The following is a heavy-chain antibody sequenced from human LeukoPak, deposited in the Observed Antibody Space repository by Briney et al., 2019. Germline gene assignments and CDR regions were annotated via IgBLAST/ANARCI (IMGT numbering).Heavy chain of an antibody. J-gene: IGHJ6*03. CDR1: GFTFSDYN. CDR2: ITSSGTYT. V-gene: IGHV3-21*01. D-gene: IGHD1-26*01. Sequence: GGSLRLSCADSGFTFSDYNMNWVRQAPGKAMEWVSSITSSGTYTFYADSVKGRFTISRDNAKNSLYLQMDSLGPEDTAVYYCARDPYSGNYGTYYYYMDVWGKGTTVTISS. CDR3: ARDPYSGNYGTYYYYMDV.